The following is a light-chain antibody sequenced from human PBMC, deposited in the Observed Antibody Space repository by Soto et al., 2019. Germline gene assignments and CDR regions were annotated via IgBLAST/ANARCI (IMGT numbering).Light chain of an antibody. CDR3: QQYNIYFT. CDR2: KAT. V-gene: IGKV1-5*03. CDR1: QSVQTW. J-gene: IGKJ1*01. Sequence: DIQMTQSPSSLSASVGERVTITCRASQSVQTWLAWFQQXPGKAPKLLIYKATTLETGVPSRFSGSGSETEFTLTISSLQPDDLGTYYCQQYNIYFTFGQGTKVDIK.